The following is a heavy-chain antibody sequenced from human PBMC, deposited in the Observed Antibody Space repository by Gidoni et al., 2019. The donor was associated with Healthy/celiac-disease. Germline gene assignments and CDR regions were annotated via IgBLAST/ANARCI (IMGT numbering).Heavy chain of an antibody. CDR2: IKQDGSEK. CDR1: GFTFRSYW. Sequence: EVQLVESGGGLVQPGGSLRLSCAASGFTFRSYWMSWVRQAPGKGLEWVANIKQDGSEKYYVDSVKGRFTISRDNAKNSLYLQMNSLRAEDTAVYYCARDRDSDYYYYGMDVWGQGTTVTVSS. CDR3: ARDRDSDYYYYGMDV. J-gene: IGHJ6*02. V-gene: IGHV3-7*01. D-gene: IGHD3-10*01.